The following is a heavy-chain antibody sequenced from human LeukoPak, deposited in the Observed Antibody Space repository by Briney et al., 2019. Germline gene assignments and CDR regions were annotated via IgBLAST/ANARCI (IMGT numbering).Heavy chain of an antibody. CDR3: ATDPQMVRGPFDY. Sequence: PSETLSLTCTVSGGSISSYYWSWIRQPPGKGLEWIGYIYYSGSTNYNPSLKSRVTISVDTSKNQFSLKLSSVTAEDTAVYYCATDPQMVRGPFDYWGQGTLVTVSS. V-gene: IGHV4-59*01. D-gene: IGHD3-10*01. CDR1: GGSISSYY. J-gene: IGHJ4*02. CDR2: IYYSGST.